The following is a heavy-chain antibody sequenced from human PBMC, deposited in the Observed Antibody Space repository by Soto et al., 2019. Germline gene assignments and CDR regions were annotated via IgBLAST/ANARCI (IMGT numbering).Heavy chain of an antibody. V-gene: IGHV1-3*01. CDR2: INADNGDT. CDR3: ARVQSGSSWGYYFDS. CDR1: GYTFADYA. Sequence: APVKVSCKASGYTFADYAIHWVRQAPGQGLEWMGWINADNGDTKYSQIFQGRVTITRDTSATTAYMELTSVTSEDTAVYFCARVQSGSSWGYYFDSWGQGALVTVSS. D-gene: IGHD6-13*01. J-gene: IGHJ4*02.